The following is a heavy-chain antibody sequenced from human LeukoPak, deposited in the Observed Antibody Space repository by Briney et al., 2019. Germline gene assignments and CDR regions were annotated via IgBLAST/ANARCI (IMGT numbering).Heavy chain of an antibody. D-gene: IGHD6-19*01. CDR2: IRYDGSNK. Sequence: GGSLRLSCAASGFTFSSYGMHWVRQAPGKGLGWVAFIRYDGSNKYYADSVKGRFTISRDNSKNTLYLQMNSLRAEDTAVYYCAKEIAVAGTGDYWGQGTLVTVSS. J-gene: IGHJ4*02. CDR3: AKEIAVAGTGDY. V-gene: IGHV3-30*02. CDR1: GFTFSSYG.